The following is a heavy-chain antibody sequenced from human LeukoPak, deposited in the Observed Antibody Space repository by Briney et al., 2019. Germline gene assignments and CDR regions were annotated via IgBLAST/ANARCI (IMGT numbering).Heavy chain of an antibody. D-gene: IGHD2-2*01. CDR2: VYPGDSDT. Sequence: GESLKISCKGSGYSFTSYWIAWVRQMPGKGLEWMGVVYPGDSDTTYSPSFQGQVTMSADKSTTTAVLQWDSVKTSDTAIYYCVREGVVIPGALTFWGQGTLVTVSS. J-gene: IGHJ4*02. V-gene: IGHV5-51*01. CDR1: GYSFTSYW. CDR3: VREGVVIPGALTF.